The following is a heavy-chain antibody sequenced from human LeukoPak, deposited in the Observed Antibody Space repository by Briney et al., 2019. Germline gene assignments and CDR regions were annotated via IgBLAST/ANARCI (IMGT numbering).Heavy chain of an antibody. V-gene: IGHV4-59*12. CDR3: ASAHPITVGYYFDY. D-gene: IGHD2-15*01. J-gene: IGHJ4*02. CDR1: GGSISSYY. Sequence: SSETLSLTCTVSGGSISSYYWSWIRQPPGKGLEWIGYIYYSGSTNYNPSLKSRVTISVDTSKNQFSLKLSSVTAADTAVYYCASAHPITVGYYFDYWGQGTLVTVSS. CDR2: IYYSGST.